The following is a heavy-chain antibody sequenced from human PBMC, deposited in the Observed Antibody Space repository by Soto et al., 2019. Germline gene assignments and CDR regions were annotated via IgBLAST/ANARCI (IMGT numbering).Heavy chain of an antibody. CDR3: AKDPTHSGNYVFEY. CDR1: GFTFSSSA. Sequence: QVQLVESGGGVVQPGRSLRLSCAVSGFTFSSSAMHWVRQAPGKGLEWVAVISFAGSNEYYADSVKGRFTISRDNSKNTLYLQMNSLKTEATAVSYCAKDPTHSGNYVFEYWGQGALVTVSS. CDR2: ISFAGSNE. V-gene: IGHV3-30*18. J-gene: IGHJ4*02. D-gene: IGHD1-26*01.